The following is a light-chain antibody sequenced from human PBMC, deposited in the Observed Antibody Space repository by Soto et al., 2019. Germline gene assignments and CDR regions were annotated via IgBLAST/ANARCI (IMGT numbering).Light chain of an antibody. CDR3: QQYSTFSYT. Sequence: DIQMTQSPSTLSASVGDRVTITCRASQTISSSLAWYQQQPGKAPKLLIYDVSTLNSGVPSRFSGSRSGTDFTLSISSLQPDDFATYYCQQYSTFSYTFGQGTSLEIK. V-gene: IGKV1-5*01. CDR1: QTISSS. J-gene: IGKJ2*01. CDR2: DVS.